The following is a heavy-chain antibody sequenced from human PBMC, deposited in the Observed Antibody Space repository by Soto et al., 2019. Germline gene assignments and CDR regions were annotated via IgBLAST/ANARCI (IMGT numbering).Heavy chain of an antibody. CDR3: AKDPDDSSDTSYYSCGMDV. Sequence: EVQLLESGGGLVQPGGSLRLSCAASGFTFSSYAMSWVRQAPGKGLEWVSAISGSGGSTYYADSVKGRFTISRDNSKNQLYLQMDSLRAEDTAVYYWAKDPDDSSDTSYYSCGMDVWGQGTKVTVSS. D-gene: IGHD6-19*01. V-gene: IGHV3-23*01. CDR2: ISGSGGST. J-gene: IGHJ6*02. CDR1: GFTFSSYA.